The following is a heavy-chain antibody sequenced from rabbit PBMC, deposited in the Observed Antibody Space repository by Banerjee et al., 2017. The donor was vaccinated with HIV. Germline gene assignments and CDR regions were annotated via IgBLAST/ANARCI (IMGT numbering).Heavy chain of an antibody. CDR2: IDPVFGST. Sequence: QSLEESGGDLVQPGGSLKLSCKASGFDFSSYGVSWVRQAPGKGLEWIGYIDPVFGSTDYASWVNGRFTISLDNAQNTVFLQMTSLTAADTATYFCARGGVGDSLTRLDLWGPGTLVTVS. CDR3: ARGGVGDSLTRLDL. J-gene: IGHJ3*01. D-gene: IGHD7-1*01. CDR1: GFDFSSYG. V-gene: IGHV1S7*01.